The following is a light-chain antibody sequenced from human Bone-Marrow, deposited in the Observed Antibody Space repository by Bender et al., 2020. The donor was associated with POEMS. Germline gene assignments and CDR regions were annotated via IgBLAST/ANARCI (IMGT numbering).Light chain of an antibody. CDR1: STDVGGYHY. CDR3: TSYTSSTLI. Sequence: QSALTQPRSVSGSPGQSVTISCTGSSTDVGGYHYVSWYQQHPGKAPKLMIYHVTKRPSGVPDRFSGSKSGNTASLTISGLRAEDEADYYCTSYTSSTLIFGRGTKLTVL. J-gene: IGLJ2*01. CDR2: HVT. V-gene: IGLV2-11*01.